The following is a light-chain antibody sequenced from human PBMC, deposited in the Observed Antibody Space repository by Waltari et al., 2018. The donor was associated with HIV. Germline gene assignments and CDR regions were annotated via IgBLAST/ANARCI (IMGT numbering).Light chain of an antibody. V-gene: IGKV1-39*01. CDR3: QQTFGVPRT. J-gene: IGKJ1*01. CDR1: QSIRAY. CDR2: AAS. Sequence: DIQVTQSPSFLSASLGDRVTITCRTSQSIRAYLSWYQQRPGKAPKLLIYAASTLQSGVPSRFTGSGSGTHFTLAISRVEPEDFATYYCQQTFGVPRTFGQGP.